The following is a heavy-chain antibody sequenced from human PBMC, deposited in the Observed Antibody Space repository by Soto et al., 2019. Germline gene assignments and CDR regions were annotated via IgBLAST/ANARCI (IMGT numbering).Heavy chain of an antibody. J-gene: IGHJ6*03. V-gene: IGHV3-15*07. Sequence: GGSLRLSCAASGFTFSNAWINWVRQAPGKGLEWVGRVKSKNDGGTTDFAAPVKGRFAISRDDSKNMVYLEMNNLQTEDTAIYYCTTDSYYYYMDVWGKGTTVTVSS. CDR3: TTDSYYYYMDV. CDR1: GFTFSNAW. CDR2: VKSKNDGGTT.